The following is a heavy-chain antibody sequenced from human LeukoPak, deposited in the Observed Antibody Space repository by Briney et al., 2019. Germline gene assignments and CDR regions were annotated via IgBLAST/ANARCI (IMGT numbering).Heavy chain of an antibody. CDR1: GGPISSYY. CDR2: IYYSGST. D-gene: IGHD3-3*01. CDR3: ARDRPVDYDFWSGYYDY. V-gene: IGHV4-59*01. J-gene: IGHJ4*02. Sequence: SETLSLTCTVSGGPISSYYWSWIRQPPGKGLEWIGYIYYSGSTNYNPSLKSRVTISVDTSKNQFSLKLSSVTAADTAVYYCARDRPVDYDFWSGYYDYWGQGTLVTVSS.